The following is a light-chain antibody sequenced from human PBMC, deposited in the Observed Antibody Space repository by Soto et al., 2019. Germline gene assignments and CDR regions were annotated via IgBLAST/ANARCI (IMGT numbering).Light chain of an antibody. CDR2: DAS. Sequence: DIQMTQSPSTLSASVGDRVTITCRASQSIRNWLAWYQQKPGEVPKLLIYDASSLASGVPSRFSGSGSGTEFTLTISSLQPDDFASFYCQEYNSYTWTFGQGTKVDIK. V-gene: IGKV1-5*01. CDR1: QSIRNW. CDR3: QEYNSYTWT. J-gene: IGKJ1*01.